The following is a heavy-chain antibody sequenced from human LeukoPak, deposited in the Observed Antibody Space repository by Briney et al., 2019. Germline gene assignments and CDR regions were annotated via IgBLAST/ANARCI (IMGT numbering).Heavy chain of an antibody. J-gene: IGHJ4*02. CDR1: GGTFSSYA. CDR3: ARGGGWSGPFYFDY. Sequence: GASVKVSCKASGGTFSSYAISWVRQAPGQGLEWMGRIIPILGIANYAQKFQGRFTITADKSTSTAYMELSSLRSEDTAVYYCARGGGWSGPFYFDYWGQGTLVTVSS. D-gene: IGHD6-19*01. CDR2: IIPILGIA. V-gene: IGHV1-69*04.